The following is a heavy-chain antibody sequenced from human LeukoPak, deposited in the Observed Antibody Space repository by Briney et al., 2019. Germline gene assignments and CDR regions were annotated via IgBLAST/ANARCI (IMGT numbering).Heavy chain of an antibody. V-gene: IGHV3-30-3*01. J-gene: IGHJ4*02. Sequence: GGSLRLSCAASGFTFSSYAMPWVRQAPGKGLEWVAVISYDGSNKYYADSVKGRFTISRDNSKNTLYLQMNSLRAEDTAVYYCARTYSSGWYYFDYWGQGTLVTVSS. CDR3: ARTYSSGWYYFDY. CDR1: GFTFSSYA. CDR2: ISYDGSNK. D-gene: IGHD6-19*01.